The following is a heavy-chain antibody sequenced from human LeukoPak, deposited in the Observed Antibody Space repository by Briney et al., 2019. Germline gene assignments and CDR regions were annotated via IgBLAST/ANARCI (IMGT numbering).Heavy chain of an antibody. J-gene: IGHJ4*02. CDR2: IASKTDGGAT. V-gene: IGHV3-15*07. Sequence: PGGSLRLSCSASGLTVTNAWMNWVRQAPGEGLDWVGRIASKTDGGATDYAAPVKGRFTISRGDSKNTLNLQMNSLKTEDTAVYYCTTGIRGDWGQGTLVTVSS. D-gene: IGHD3-10*01. CDR3: TTGIRGD. CDR1: GLTVTNAW.